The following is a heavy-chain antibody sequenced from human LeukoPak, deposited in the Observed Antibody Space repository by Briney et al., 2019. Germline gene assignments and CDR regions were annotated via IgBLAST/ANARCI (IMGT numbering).Heavy chain of an antibody. J-gene: IGHJ4*02. V-gene: IGHV3-21*01. CDR3: ARDNPDRYCSSTSCYQDY. D-gene: IGHD2-2*01. Sequence: GGSLRLSCAASGFTFSSYSMNWVRQAPGKGLEWVSSISRSSSYIYYADSVKGRFTISRDNAKNSLYLQMNSLRAEDTAVYYCARDNPDRYCSSTSCYQDYWGQGTLVTVSS. CDR2: ISRSSSYI. CDR1: GFTFSSYS.